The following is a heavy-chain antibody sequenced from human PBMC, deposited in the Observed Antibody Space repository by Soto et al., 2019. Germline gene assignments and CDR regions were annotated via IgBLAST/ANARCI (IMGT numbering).Heavy chain of an antibody. CDR1: GGTFSNYA. Sequence: QVQLVQSGAEVKKPGSSVKVSCKASGGTFSNYAIAWVRQAPGQGLEWMGGLIPISGTTNYAQKFQGRVTITADESTSTVYMELRSLGSEDTAVYDCARGPYGYYEKSGNCYAEYFQHWGQGTLVTVSS. CDR3: ARGPYGYYEKSGNCYAEYFQH. CDR2: LIPISGTT. V-gene: IGHV1-69*12. J-gene: IGHJ1*01. D-gene: IGHD3-22*01.